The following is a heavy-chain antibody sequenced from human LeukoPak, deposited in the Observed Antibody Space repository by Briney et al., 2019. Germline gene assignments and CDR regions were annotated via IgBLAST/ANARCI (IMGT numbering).Heavy chain of an antibody. J-gene: IGHJ4*02. Sequence: GASVKVSCKASGYTFTGYYMHWVRQAPGQGLEWMGWINANNGDTNQPQKFQGRVTMTRDTSISTAYMELSRLRSDDTALYYCARDRYGTSDDYLYWGQGTLVTVSS. D-gene: IGHD3-16*01. CDR1: GYTFTGYY. CDR3: ARDRYGTSDDYLY. V-gene: IGHV1-2*02. CDR2: INANNGDT.